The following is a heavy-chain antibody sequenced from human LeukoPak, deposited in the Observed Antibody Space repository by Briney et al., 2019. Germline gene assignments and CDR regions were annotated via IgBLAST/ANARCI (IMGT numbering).Heavy chain of an antibody. V-gene: IGHV4-61*02. J-gene: IGHJ5*02. CDR3: ARDSGGDYGWFDP. Sequence: PSQTLSLTCTVSGGSISSGSYYWSWIRQPAGKGLEWIGRIYTSGSTNYNPSLKSRVTISVGTSKNQFSLKLSSVTAADTAVYYCARDSGGDYGWFDPWGQGTLVTVSS. D-gene: IGHD4-17*01. CDR2: IYTSGST. CDR1: GGSISSGSYY.